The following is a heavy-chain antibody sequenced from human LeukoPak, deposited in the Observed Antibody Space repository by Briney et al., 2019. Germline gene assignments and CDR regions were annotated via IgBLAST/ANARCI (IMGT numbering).Heavy chain of an antibody. D-gene: IGHD1-26*01. CDR1: GYTFTSYD. CDR2: MNPNSGNT. Sequence: ASVKVSCKASGYTFTSYDINWVRQATGQGLEWMGWMNPNSGNTGYAQKFQGRVTITRNTSISTAYMELSSLRSEDTAVYYCARGMNSGSPRALPLEFDYWGQGTLVTVSS. V-gene: IGHV1-8*03. CDR3: ARGMNSGSPRALPLEFDY. J-gene: IGHJ4*02.